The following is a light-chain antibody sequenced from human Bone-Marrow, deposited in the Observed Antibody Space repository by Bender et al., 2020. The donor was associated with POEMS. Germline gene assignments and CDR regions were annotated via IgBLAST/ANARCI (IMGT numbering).Light chain of an antibody. J-gene: IGLJ3*02. CDR1: NNDVGSSYL. Sequence: QSALTQPASMSGSPGQSITISCTGTNNDVGSSYLVSWYQQHPDKAPKLLIYEATERPSGVSNRFSGYKSGNTASLTISGLQAEDEADYYCCSYAGDRNLVFGGGTKLTVL. V-gene: IGLV2-23*01. CDR2: EAT. CDR3: CSYAGDRNLV.